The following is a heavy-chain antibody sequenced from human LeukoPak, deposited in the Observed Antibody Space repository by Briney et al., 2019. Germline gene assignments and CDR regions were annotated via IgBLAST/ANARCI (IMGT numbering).Heavy chain of an antibody. V-gene: IGHV1-8*01. CDR3: ARVTGMYSSSPGY. D-gene: IGHD6-6*01. CDR1: GYTFTSYD. Sequence: ASVKVSCKASGYTFTSYDIHWVRQATGQGLEWMGWMNPNSGNTGYAQKFQGRVTMTRNTSISTAYMELSSLRSEDTAVYYGARVTGMYSSSPGYWGQGTLVTVSS. J-gene: IGHJ4*02. CDR2: MNPNSGNT.